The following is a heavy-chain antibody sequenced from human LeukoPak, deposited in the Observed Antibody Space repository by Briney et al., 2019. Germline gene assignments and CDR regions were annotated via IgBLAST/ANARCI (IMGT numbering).Heavy chain of an antibody. Sequence: PGGSLRLSCGASGLTLSRYAVNWVRQAPGRGLEWVSYISPTGDSTLNAEPVKGRFSVSRDNSKNMVHLQMDGLRAEDTATYFCVRKFYFYMDVWGKGTTVTVSS. CDR2: ISPTGDST. J-gene: IGHJ6*03. CDR3: VRKFYFYMDV. CDR1: GLTLSRYA. V-gene: IGHV3-23*01.